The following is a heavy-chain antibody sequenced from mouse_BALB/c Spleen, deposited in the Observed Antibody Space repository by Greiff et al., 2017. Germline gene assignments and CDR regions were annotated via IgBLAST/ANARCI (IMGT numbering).Heavy chain of an antibody. CDR2: ISSGGST. D-gene: IGHD1-1*01. V-gene: IGHV5-6-5*01. J-gene: IGHJ4*01. CDR1: GFTFSSYA. Sequence: EVHLVESGGGLVKPGGSLKLSCAASGFTFSSYAMSWVRQTPEKRLEWVASISSGGSTYYPDSVKGRFTISRDNARNILYLQMSSLRSEDTAMYYCAALTTYYYAMDYWGQGTSVTVSS. CDR3: AALTTYYYAMDY.